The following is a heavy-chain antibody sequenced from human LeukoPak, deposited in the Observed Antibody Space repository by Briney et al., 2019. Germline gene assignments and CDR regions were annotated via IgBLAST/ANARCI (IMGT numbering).Heavy chain of an antibody. J-gene: IGHJ4*02. CDR2: IHTSGST. D-gene: IGHD2-8*02. V-gene: IGHV4-4*07. Sequence: SETLSLTCTVSGGSISSYYWTWIRQPAGKGLEWIGRIHTSGSTNHNPSLKSRVTMSVDTSNNQFSLKLSSVTAADTAVYYCARETEAPGGRSWDFWGQGTLVTVSS. CDR3: ARETEAPGGRSWDF. CDR1: GGSISSYY.